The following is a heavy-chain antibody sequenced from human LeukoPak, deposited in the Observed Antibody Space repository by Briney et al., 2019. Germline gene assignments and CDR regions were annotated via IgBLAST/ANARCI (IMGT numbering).Heavy chain of an antibody. CDR3: TRDRVVPNAGPRLYNWFDP. CDR2: IIPIFGTA. V-gene: IGHV1-69*13. CDR1: GYTFTSYG. Sequence: SVKVSCKASGYTFTSYGISWVRQAPGQGLEWMGGIIPIFGTANYAQKFQGRVTITADESTSTAYMELSSLRSEDTAVYYCTRDRVVPNAGPRLYNWFDPWGQGTLVTVSS. D-gene: IGHD2-2*01. J-gene: IGHJ5*02.